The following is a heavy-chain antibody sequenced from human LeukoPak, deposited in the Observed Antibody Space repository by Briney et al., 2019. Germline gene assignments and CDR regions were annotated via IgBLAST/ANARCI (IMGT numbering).Heavy chain of an antibody. CDR3: AMGVVPAAMRYYYYGMDV. Sequence: SQTLSLTCTVSGGSISSGGYYWSWIRQHPGKGLEWIGYIYYSGSTYYNPSLKSRVTISVDTSKNQFSLKLSSVTAADTAVHYCAMGVVPAAMRYYYYGMDVWGQGTTVTVSS. CDR2: IYYSGST. J-gene: IGHJ6*02. V-gene: IGHV4-31*03. CDR1: GGSISSGGYY. D-gene: IGHD2-2*01.